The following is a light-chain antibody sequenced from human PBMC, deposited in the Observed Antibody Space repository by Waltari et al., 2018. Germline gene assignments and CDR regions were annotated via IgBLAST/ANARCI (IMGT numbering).Light chain of an antibody. J-gene: IGLJ2*01. V-gene: IGLV3-21*01. Sequence: SFVLTQPPSVSVAPGKTARITCGGNDIGSKSVNWYQQKPGQAPLLVIYYDSDRPSGIPERFSGSNSGNTATLTISRVEAGDEADYYCQVWDSYGDHLVVFGGGTNLSVV. CDR1: DIGSKS. CDR3: QVWDSYGDHLVV. CDR2: YDS.